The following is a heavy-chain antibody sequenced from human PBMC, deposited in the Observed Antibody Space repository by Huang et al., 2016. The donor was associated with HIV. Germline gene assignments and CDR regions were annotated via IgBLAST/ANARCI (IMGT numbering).Heavy chain of an antibody. Sequence: QVQLVQSGAEVKKPGASVKVSCRTSGYTFTDYFVHWVRQAPGQGLQWMGSINPLSGVTNYAKKFQGRVTMNRDTSIRTVYMELNRLRSDDTALYYCARTPYSGSHPDYWGQGTLVTVSS. CDR2: INPLSGVT. D-gene: IGHD2-15*01. J-gene: IGHJ4*02. CDR1: GYTFTDYF. CDR3: ARTPYSGSHPDY. V-gene: IGHV1-2*02.